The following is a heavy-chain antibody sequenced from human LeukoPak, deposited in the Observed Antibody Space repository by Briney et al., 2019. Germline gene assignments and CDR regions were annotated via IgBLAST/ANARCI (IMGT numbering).Heavy chain of an antibody. CDR3: AKDAAAGTRGAFDI. CDR2: ISWNSGSI. Sequence: TGGSLRLSCAASGFTFDDYAMHWVRQAPGKGLEWVSGISWNSGSIGYADSVKGRFTISRDNAKNSLYLQMNSLRAEDTALYYCAKDAAAGTRGAFDIWGQGTMVTVSS. V-gene: IGHV3-9*01. D-gene: IGHD6-13*01. CDR1: GFTFDDYA. J-gene: IGHJ3*02.